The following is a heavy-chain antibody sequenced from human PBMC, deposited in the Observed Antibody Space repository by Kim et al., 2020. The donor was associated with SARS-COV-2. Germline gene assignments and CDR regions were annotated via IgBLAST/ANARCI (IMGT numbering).Heavy chain of an antibody. D-gene: IGHD6-6*01. J-gene: IGHJ4*02. CDR1: GFTFSSYE. V-gene: IGHV3-48*03. CDR3: ARDHSSTYSSSSALDY. Sequence: GGSLRLSCAASGFTFSSYEMNWVRQAPGKGLEWVSYISSSGSTIYYADSVKGRFTISRDNAKNSLYLQMNSLRDEDTAVYYCARDHSSTYSSSSALDYWGQGTLVTVSS. CDR2: ISSSGSTI.